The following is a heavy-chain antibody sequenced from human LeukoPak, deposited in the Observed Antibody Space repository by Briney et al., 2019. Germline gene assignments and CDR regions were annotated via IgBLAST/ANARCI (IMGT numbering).Heavy chain of an antibody. Sequence: ASVKVSCKASGYTFISYYIHWVRQAPGQGLEWMGIINPTGGGTSYAQKLQGRVTMTRDTSTSTVYMELSSLRSEDTAVYYCARGGEFYVESSGYYSDYWGQGTLVTVSS. J-gene: IGHJ4*02. V-gene: IGHV1-46*04. CDR2: INPTGGGT. CDR1: GYTFISYY. D-gene: IGHD3-22*01. CDR3: ARGGEFYVESSGYYSDY.